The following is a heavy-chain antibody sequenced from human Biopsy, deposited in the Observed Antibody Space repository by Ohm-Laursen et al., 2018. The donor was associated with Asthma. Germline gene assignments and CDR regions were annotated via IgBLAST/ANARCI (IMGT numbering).Heavy chain of an antibody. J-gene: IGHJ6*02. CDR1: SGSGGYMRCGNYY. CDR2: IGYSGTT. Sequence: PGTLSLTCSLSSGSGGYMRCGNYYWGWIRQPPGKGLEWIGSIGYSGTTYYNPSLESRVTGSTDTSKNQFSLKLTSVTAADTAVYYCVRGSSSWHHGPFHYYYGLDVWGQGTTATVSS. V-gene: IGHV4-39*01. D-gene: IGHD6-13*01. CDR3: VRGSSSWHHGPFHYYYGLDV.